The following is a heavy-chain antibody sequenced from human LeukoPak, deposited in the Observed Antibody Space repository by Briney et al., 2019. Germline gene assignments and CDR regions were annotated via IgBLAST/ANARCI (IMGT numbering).Heavy chain of an antibody. D-gene: IGHD3-22*01. CDR2: VKQDGSEK. V-gene: IGHV3-7*01. J-gene: IGHJ4*02. CDR1: GFTFNNYW. CDR3: ARPHHYYDSSGWRC. Sequence: GGALRLSCAASGFTFNNYWMTWVRQAPGKGLEWVANVKQDGSEKFYVDSVKGRFTISRDNAMNSLYLQMNSLRAEDTAVYYCARPHHYYDSSGWRCRGQGTLVTVSS.